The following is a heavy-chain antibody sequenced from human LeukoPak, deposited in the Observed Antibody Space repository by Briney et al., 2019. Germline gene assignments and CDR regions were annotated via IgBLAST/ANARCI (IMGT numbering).Heavy chain of an antibody. D-gene: IGHD3-22*01. CDR3: APYYYDSSGYYRDCDY. CDR1: GGTFSSYA. Sequence: SVKVSCKASGGTFSSYAISWVRQAPGQGLEWMGGIIPIFGTANYAQKFQGRVTITADESTSAAYMELSSLRSEDTAVYYCAPYYYDSSGYYRDCDYWGQGTLVTVSS. V-gene: IGHV1-69*13. J-gene: IGHJ4*02. CDR2: IIPIFGTA.